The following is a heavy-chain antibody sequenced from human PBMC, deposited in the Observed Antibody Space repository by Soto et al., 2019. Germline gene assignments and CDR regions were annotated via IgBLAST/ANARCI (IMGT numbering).Heavy chain of an antibody. D-gene: IGHD4-4*01. CDR3: ARDPGFYSNSPPGLDY. Sequence: GGSLRLSCALSGFTSTNYGMNWVRQVPGKGLEWVAVIWYDGSNKYYADSVKGRFTISRDNSKNTLYLQMTFLRAEDTAVYYCARDPGFYSNSPPGLDYWGQGTLVTVSS. J-gene: IGHJ4*02. CDR1: GFTSTNYG. V-gene: IGHV3-33*01. CDR2: IWYDGSNK.